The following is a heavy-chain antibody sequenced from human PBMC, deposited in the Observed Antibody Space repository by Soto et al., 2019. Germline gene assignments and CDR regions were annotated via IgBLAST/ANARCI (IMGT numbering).Heavy chain of an antibody. Sequence: EVQLVESGGGLVQPGGSLRLSCAASGFTFRSYEMNWVRQAPGKGLEWVSYISSSGSTIYYADSVKGRFTISRDNAKNSLYQQMNSLGGEDTAVYDCASIYRSGWYGSRWGQGCLVTVSS. D-gene: IGHD6-19*01. CDR1: GFTFRSYE. V-gene: IGHV3-48*03. CDR2: ISSSGSTI. J-gene: IGHJ4*02. CDR3: ASIYRSGWYGSR.